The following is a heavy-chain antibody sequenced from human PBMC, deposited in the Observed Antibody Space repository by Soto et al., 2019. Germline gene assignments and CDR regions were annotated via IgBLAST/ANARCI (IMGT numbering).Heavy chain of an antibody. J-gene: IGHJ5*02. Sequence: GGSLRLSCAASGFTFSSYSMNWVRQAPGKGLEWVSYISSSSITIYYADSVKGRFTISRDNAKNSLYLQMNSLTAEDTAVYYCASAPPPRIAVAGTKASPWGQGTLVTVSS. CDR3: ASAPPPRIAVAGTKASP. V-gene: IGHV3-48*01. CDR1: GFTFSSYS. CDR2: ISSSSITI. D-gene: IGHD6-19*01.